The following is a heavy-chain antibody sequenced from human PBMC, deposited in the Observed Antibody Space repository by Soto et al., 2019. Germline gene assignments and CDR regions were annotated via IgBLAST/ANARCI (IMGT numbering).Heavy chain of an antibody. CDR3: ARAPYSNAWYRFDL. CDR2: IKHDGSVQ. V-gene: IGHV3-7*03. Sequence: QLVESGGGLVQPGGSLRLSCEASGFTFSGYWMSWVRQAPGKGLEWVADIKHDGSVQYYVDSVKGRLTNSRDNAKKQLYLQMNGLRAEDTALYYCARAPYSNAWYRFDLWGQGTLVTVSS. J-gene: IGHJ4*02. CDR1: GFTFSGYW. D-gene: IGHD4-4*01.